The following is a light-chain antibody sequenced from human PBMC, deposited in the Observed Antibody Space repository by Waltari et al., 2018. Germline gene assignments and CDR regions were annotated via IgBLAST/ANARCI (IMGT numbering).Light chain of an antibody. Sequence: DILMTQSPSTLSASVGDRVTITCRASKSINTDLAWYQQKPGKAPKLLLYGASTLESGVPGRVSGTGSGTEFTLTISSLQPDDFATYYCQRYNSYANTFGQGTKVDIK. J-gene: IGKJ2*01. CDR3: QRYNSYANT. CDR1: KSINTD. V-gene: IGKV1-5*01. CDR2: GAS.